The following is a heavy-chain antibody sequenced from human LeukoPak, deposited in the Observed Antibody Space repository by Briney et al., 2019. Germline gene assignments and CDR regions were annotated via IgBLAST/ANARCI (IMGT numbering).Heavy chain of an antibody. CDR3: ARDDAMGATIDY. D-gene: IGHD1-26*01. CDR2: ISRSGSTI. Sequence: GGSLRLSCAASGFTFRSYEMNWVRQAPGKGLGWVSYISRSGSTIYYADSVKGRFTISRENAKNSLYLQMNSLRAEDTAVYYCARDDAMGATIDYWGQGTLVTVSS. CDR1: GFTFRSYE. V-gene: IGHV3-48*03. J-gene: IGHJ4*02.